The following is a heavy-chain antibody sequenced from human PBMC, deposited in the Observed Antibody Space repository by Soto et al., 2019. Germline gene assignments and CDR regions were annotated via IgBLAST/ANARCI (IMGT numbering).Heavy chain of an antibody. CDR3: AKILSTVTSYYYGMDA. J-gene: IGHJ6*02. D-gene: IGHD4-17*01. CDR2: ISGSGDKT. CDR1: GFSFSTYP. Sequence: GESLKISCAASGFSFSTYPMVWVRQAPGKRLEAVSSISGSGDKTYYKDSVKGRFTISRDNSKNTVDLQMNSLRPEDTALYYCAKILSTVTSYYYGMDAWGQGTTVTVSS. V-gene: IGHV3-23*01.